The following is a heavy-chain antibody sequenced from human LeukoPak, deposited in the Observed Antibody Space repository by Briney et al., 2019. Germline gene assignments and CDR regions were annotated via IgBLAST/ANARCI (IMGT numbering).Heavy chain of an antibody. CDR3: ATLAVQYGVRGFDY. J-gene: IGHJ4*02. V-gene: IGHV1-2*02. CDR1: GYTFTGYY. D-gene: IGHD4-17*01. CDR2: MNANSGGT. Sequence: GASVKVSCKASGYTFTGYYLHWVRQAPGQVLEWMGWMNANSGGTRFLQKFQGRVTMTRDTSISTAYMELSRLIFDDTAVYYCATLAVQYGVRGFDYWGQGTLVTVSS.